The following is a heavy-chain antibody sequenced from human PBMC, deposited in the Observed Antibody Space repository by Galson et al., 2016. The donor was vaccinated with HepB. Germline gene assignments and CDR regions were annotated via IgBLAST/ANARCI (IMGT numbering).Heavy chain of an antibody. CDR3: AREGPIAAATFDI. J-gene: IGHJ3*02. CDR1: GFTFRNYG. D-gene: IGHD6-25*01. V-gene: IGHV3-30*03. Sequence: SLRLSCAASGFTFRNYGMHWVRQAPGKGLECVALISYDGSNKYYADSVKGRFTISRDNSKNTLYLQMNSLRAEDTAVYYCAREGPIAAATFDIWGQGTMVTVSS. CDR2: ISYDGSNK.